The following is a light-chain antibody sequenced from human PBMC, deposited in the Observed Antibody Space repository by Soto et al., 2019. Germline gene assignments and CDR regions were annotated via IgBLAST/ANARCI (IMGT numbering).Light chain of an antibody. CDR3: QQYNTYRT. CDR1: QSISIW. Sequence: DIQMTQSPSNLSASVGDRVTITCRASQSISIWLAWYQQKPGKAPKLLIHKASSLESGVPSRFSGSGSGTEFTLTISSLKPDDFATYYCQQYNTYRTFGQGTKVDIK. J-gene: IGKJ1*01. CDR2: KAS. V-gene: IGKV1-5*03.